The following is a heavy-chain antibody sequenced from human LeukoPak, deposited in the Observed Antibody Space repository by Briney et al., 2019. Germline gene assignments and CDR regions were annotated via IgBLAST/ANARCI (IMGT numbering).Heavy chain of an antibody. Sequence: HWASVKVSCKASGYTFSSYGLSWVRQAPGQGLEWMGWISPYNGNTEYGQKVQGRVTMTTDRPTTTAFMELRGLRSDDTAIYYCAREGVTATRSLYYYYYGMDVWGQGTTVTVSS. CDR3: AREGVTATRSLYYYYYGMDV. V-gene: IGHV1-18*01. CDR2: ISPYNGNT. J-gene: IGHJ6*02. CDR1: GYTFSSYG. D-gene: IGHD2-21*02.